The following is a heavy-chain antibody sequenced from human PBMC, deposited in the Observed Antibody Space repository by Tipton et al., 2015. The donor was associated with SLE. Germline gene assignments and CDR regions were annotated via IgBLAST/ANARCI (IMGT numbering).Heavy chain of an antibody. CDR3: AREEVYDFWSGYSNWFDP. J-gene: IGHJ5*02. CDR2: IYASGST. Sequence: TLSLTCTVSGDSTRYYYWSWIRQPPVKGLEWIGYIYASGSTSYNPSLKSRVTISVDTSKNQFSLKLSSVTAADTAVYYCAREEVYDFWSGYSNWFDPWGQGTLVTVSS. CDR1: GDSTRYYY. V-gene: IGHV4-59*01. D-gene: IGHD3-3*01.